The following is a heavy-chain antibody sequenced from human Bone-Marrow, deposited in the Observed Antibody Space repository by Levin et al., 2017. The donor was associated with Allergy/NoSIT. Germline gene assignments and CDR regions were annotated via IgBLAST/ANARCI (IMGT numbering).Heavy chain of an antibody. CDR3: ARDRQYCSGGSCYQRPYGMDV. CDR1: GGSVSSGSYY. V-gene: IGHV4-61*01. J-gene: IGHJ6*02. D-gene: IGHD2-15*01. CDR2: IYYSGST. Sequence: SETLSLTCTVSGGSVSSGSYYWSWIRQPPGKGLEWIGYIYYSGSTNYNPSLKSRVTISVDTSKNQFSLKLSSVTAADTAVYYCARDRQYCSGGSCYQRPYGMDVWGQGTTVTVSS.